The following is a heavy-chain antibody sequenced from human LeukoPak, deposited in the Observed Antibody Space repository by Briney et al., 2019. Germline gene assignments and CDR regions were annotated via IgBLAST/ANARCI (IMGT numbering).Heavy chain of an antibody. CDR2: IASSSGER. Sequence: GGSLRLSCEASGFSFRSYSMNWVRQAPGKGLEWVSSIASSSGERFYADSVKGRFTISRDDAKKSLYLEMSSLRVEDTAVYYCGRDGGSTVAIDYWGHGTLVTVSS. J-gene: IGHJ4*01. CDR3: GRDGGSTVAIDY. CDR1: GFSFRSYS. V-gene: IGHV3-21*01. D-gene: IGHD4-17*01.